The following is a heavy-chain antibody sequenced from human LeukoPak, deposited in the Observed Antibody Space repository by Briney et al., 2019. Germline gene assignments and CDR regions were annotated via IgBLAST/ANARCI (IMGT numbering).Heavy chain of an antibody. D-gene: IGHD1/OR15-1a*01. CDR2: VSGGGASR. V-gene: IGHV3-23*01. CDR1: GFTIHNFA. Sequence: PGGSLRLSCEASGFTIHNFAMSWVRQAPGKGLEWVSSVSGGGASRFYADSQKGRFAISKDDSRNTLYLEMNSLRVADTAIHYCARNMWGGQGLRNAFVLWGQGTMVTVSS. J-gene: IGHJ3*01. CDR3: ARNMWGGQGLRNAFVL.